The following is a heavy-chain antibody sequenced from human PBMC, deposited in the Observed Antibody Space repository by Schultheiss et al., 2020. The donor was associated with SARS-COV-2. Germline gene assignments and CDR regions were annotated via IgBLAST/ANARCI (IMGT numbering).Heavy chain of an antibody. V-gene: IGHV3-23*01. CDR2: ISGSGGSI. D-gene: IGHD4-23*01. CDR1: GFTFDDYA. Sequence: GESLKISCAASGFTFDDYAMHWVRQAPGKGLEWVSAISGSGGSIYYADSVKGRFTISRDNSKNTLYLQMNSLKTEDTAVYYCTTGGGKGGVDYWGQGTLVTVSS. CDR3: TTGGGKGGVDY. J-gene: IGHJ4*02.